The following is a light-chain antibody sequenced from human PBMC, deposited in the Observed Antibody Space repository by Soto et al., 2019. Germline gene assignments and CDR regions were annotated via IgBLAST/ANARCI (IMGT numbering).Light chain of an antibody. V-gene: IGKV3-20*01. CDR2: GAS. CDR1: QSVRSNY. CDR3: QQYGGSPYT. J-gene: IGKJ2*01. Sequence: EIVLTQSPGTLSLSPGERATLSCRASQSVRSNYLAWYQRKPGQAPRLLIYGASTRATGIPDRFSGTGSGTDFTLTISRLEPEDLAVDYCQQYGGSPYTFGQGTKLEIK.